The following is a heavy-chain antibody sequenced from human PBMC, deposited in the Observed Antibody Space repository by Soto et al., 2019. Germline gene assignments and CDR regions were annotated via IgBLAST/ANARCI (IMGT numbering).Heavy chain of an antibody. CDR1: GGSISSSRSY. V-gene: IGHV4-39*01. CDR3: ARRGLVGATTFDY. J-gene: IGHJ4*02. CDR2: IYYSGST. D-gene: IGHD1-26*01. Sequence: QLQLQESGPGLVKPSETLSLTCTVSGGSISSSRSYWGWIRQPPGKGLECIGSIYYSGSTYYSPSLNSRVTISVDTPKNQFSLKLSSVTAADTAVYYCARRGLVGATTFDYWGQGTLVTVSS.